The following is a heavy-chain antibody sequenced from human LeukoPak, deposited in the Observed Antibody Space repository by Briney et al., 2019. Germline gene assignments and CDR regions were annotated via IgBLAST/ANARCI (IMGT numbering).Heavy chain of an antibody. D-gene: IGHD6-13*01. CDR3: AKAMTAAGSLFDY. J-gene: IGHJ4*02. V-gene: IGHV3-9*01. Sequence: GGSLRLSCAASGFTFDDYAMHWVRQAPVKGLEWVSGISWNSGSIGYADSVKGRFTISRDNARNSLYLQMNSLRAEDTALYYCAKAMTAAGSLFDYWGQGTLVTVSS. CDR1: GFTFDDYA. CDR2: ISWNSGSI.